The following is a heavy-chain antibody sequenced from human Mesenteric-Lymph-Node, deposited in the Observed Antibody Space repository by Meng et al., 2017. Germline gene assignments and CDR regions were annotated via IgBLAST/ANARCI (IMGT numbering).Heavy chain of an antibody. Sequence: GESLKISCAASGFTFSSYAMNWVRQASGKGLEWVSVIRGSGSNTYYADSVKGRFTVSRDNSKNTLYLQMNSLRAEDTAVYYCARDSWFGEFGYYFDYWGQGTLVTVSS. CDR3: ARDSWFGEFGYYFDY. V-gene: IGHV3-23*01. D-gene: IGHD3-10*01. CDR2: IRGSGSNT. CDR1: GFTFSSYA. J-gene: IGHJ4*02.